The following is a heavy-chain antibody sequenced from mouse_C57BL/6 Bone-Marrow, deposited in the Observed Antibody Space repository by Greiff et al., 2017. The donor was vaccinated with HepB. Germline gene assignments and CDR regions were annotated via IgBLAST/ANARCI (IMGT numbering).Heavy chain of an antibody. J-gene: IGHJ4*01. CDR3: ARTYSYAMDY. CDR1: GYSFTGYY. Sequence: VKLQQSGPELVKPGASVKISCKASGYSFTGYYMNWVKQSPEKSLEWIGEINPSTGGTTYNQKFKAKATLTVDKSSSTAYMQLKSLTSEDSAVYYCARTYSYAMDYWGQGTSVTVSS. CDR2: INPSTGGT. V-gene: IGHV1-42*01.